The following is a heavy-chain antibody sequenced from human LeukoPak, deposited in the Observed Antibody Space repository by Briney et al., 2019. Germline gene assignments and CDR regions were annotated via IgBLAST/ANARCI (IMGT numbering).Heavy chain of an antibody. J-gene: IGHJ4*02. V-gene: IGHV4-59*08. Sequence: PSETLSLTCTVSGGSLSNYYWSWIRQPPGKGLEWMGNIYYSGSTNYNSSLKSRVTISVDTSKNQISLKLRSVTAADTAVYYCARKGVSDLYYFDSWGQGTLVTVSS. CDR3: ARKGVSDLYYFDS. CDR1: GGSLSNYY. D-gene: IGHD3-16*01. CDR2: IYYSGST.